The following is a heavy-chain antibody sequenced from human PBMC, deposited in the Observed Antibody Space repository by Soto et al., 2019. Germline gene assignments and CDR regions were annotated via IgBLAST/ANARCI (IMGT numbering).Heavy chain of an antibody. V-gene: IGHV1-18*01. CDR3: ARDLGEDIVVVPAAITGFDY. CDR1: GYTITSYG. CDR2: ISAYNGNT. J-gene: IGHJ4*02. Sequence: GASVKVSCKASGYTITSYGISWVRQAPGQGLEWMGWISAYNGNTNYAQKLQGRVTMTTDTSTSTAYMELRSLRSDDTAVYYCARDLGEDIVVVPAAITGFDYWGQGTLVTVSS. D-gene: IGHD2-2*01.